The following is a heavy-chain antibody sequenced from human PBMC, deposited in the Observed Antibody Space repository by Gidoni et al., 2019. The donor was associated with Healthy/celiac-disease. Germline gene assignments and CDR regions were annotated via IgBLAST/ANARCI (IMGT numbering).Heavy chain of an antibody. Sequence: CAASGFTFSSYAMSWVRQAPGKGLEWVSAISGSGGSTYYADSVKGRFTISRDNSKNTLYLQMNSLRAEDTAVYYCAKDLAYSGSYYPFDYWGQGTLVTVSS. D-gene: IGHD1-26*01. V-gene: IGHV3-23*01. CDR2: ISGSGGST. CDR1: GFTFSSYA. CDR3: AKDLAYSGSYYPFDY. J-gene: IGHJ4*02.